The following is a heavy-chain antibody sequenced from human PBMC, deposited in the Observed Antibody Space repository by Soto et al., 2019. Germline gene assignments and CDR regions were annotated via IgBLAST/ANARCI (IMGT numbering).Heavy chain of an antibody. CDR2: INPSGGST. V-gene: IGHV1-46*01. CDR3: AVANCSGGSCYLPDY. CDR1: GYTFTSYY. D-gene: IGHD2-15*01. J-gene: IGHJ4*02. Sequence: QVQLVQSGAEVKKPGASVKVSCKASGYTFTSYYMHWVRQAPGQGLEWMGIINPSGGSTSYAQKCQGRVTMTRDTSTSTVYMELSSLRSEDTAVYYCAVANCSGGSCYLPDYWGQGTLVTASS.